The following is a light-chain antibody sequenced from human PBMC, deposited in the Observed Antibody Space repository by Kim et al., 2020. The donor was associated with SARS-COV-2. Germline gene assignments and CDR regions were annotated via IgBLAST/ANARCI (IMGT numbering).Light chain of an antibody. CDR2: DDN. V-gene: IGLV2-14*03. J-gene: IGLJ2*01. CDR3: SSYTDSGTWV. Sequence: PGQSITISCTATSRAGYNYVSWYQQHPAKAPQLMIYDDNKRPSGISDRFSASKSGKTASLTISGLQAEDEADYYCSSYTDSGTWVFGGGTQLTVL. CDR1: SRAGYNY.